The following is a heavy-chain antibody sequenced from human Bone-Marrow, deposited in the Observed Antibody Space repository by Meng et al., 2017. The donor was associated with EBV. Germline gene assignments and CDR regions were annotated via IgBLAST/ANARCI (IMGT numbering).Heavy chain of an antibody. V-gene: IGHV1-18*01. J-gene: IGHJ1*01. Sequence: QGHRVQSGAAGKEPGASVKVSCQASGYPFTGYRISWVRPAPGIGLEWMGRISAYNGNTNYAQNLQGRVTMTTHTSTSTVYMELRSLRSDDTAVYFCARGHDKGDYAPEHWGQGTLVTVSS. D-gene: IGHD4-17*01. CDR2: ISAYNGNT. CDR1: GYPFTGYR. CDR3: ARGHDKGDYAPEH.